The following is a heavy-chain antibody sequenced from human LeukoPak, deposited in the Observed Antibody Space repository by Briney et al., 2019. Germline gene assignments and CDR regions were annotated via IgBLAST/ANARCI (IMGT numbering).Heavy chain of an antibody. CDR2: TSYDGSTT. Sequence: PGGSLRLSCAASGFTLSGYGMHWVRQAPGKGLEWVAVTSYDGSTTYYADSVKGRFTVSRDNSKNRLYMQMNSLRAEDTAVYYCARAEYSSTWLYFDSWGQGTLVTVSS. CDR3: ARAEYSSTWLYFDS. D-gene: IGHD6-13*01. V-gene: IGHV3-30*03. J-gene: IGHJ4*02. CDR1: GFTLSGYG.